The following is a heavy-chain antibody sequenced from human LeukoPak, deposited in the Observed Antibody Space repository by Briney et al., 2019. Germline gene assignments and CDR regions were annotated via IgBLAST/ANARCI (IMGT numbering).Heavy chain of an antibody. CDR1: GFTFSNAW. CDR3: TTDQRGIAARIFYYYMDV. CDR2: INTKTDGGAA. Sequence: PGGPLRLSCAASGFTFSNAWMSWVRQAPEKGLKWVGQINTKTDGGAADYAAPVRGRFTISRDDSKNTLHLQMNSLKTEDTGVYYCTTDQRGIAARIFYYYMDVWGKGTTVTVSS. V-gene: IGHV3-15*01. D-gene: IGHD6-6*01. J-gene: IGHJ6*03.